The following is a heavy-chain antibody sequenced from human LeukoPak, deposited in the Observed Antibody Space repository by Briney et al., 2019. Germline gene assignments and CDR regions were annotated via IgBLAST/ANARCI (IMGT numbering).Heavy chain of an antibody. CDR1: GFTFSSYA. CDR3: ASDAPGLLGY. J-gene: IGHJ4*02. CDR2: IHHTGST. V-gene: IGHV4-38-2*01. D-gene: IGHD2-15*01. Sequence: GSLRLSCAASGFTFSSYAMSWVRQAPGKGLEWIGNIHHTGSTYNNPSLKSRVTISVDTSENQFSLKLNSVTAADTAVYFCASDAPGLLGYWGQGTLVTVSS.